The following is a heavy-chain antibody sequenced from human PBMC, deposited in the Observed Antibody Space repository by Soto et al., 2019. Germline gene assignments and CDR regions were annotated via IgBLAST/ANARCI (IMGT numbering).Heavy chain of an antibody. CDR1: GFTFSSYA. D-gene: IGHD6-13*01. CDR3: AKSSVPGSSWSANFDY. Sequence: GGSLRLSCAASGFTFSSYAMSWVHQAPGEGLEWVSGISGSGGSTYYADSVKGRFTISRDNSKNTLYLQMNSPKAEDTAVYYCAKSSVPGSSWSANFDYWGQGTLVTVSS. CDR2: ISGSGGST. V-gene: IGHV3-23*01. J-gene: IGHJ4*02.